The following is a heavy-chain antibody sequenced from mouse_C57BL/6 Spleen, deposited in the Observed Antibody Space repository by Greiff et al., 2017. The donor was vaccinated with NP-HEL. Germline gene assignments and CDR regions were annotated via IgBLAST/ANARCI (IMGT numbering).Heavy chain of an antibody. CDR1: GFNFTNTY. CDR3: ARTCTAQASWFAY. D-gene: IGHD3-2*02. J-gene: IGHJ3*01. Sequence: EVQLQQSVAELVRPGASVKLSCTASGFNFTNTYMHWVKQRPEQGLEWIGRIDPANGNTKYAPKFKGKATITADTSSNTASLQLSSLTSEDTAIYYCARTCTAQASWFAYWGQGTLVTVSA. V-gene: IGHV14-3*01. CDR2: IDPANGNT.